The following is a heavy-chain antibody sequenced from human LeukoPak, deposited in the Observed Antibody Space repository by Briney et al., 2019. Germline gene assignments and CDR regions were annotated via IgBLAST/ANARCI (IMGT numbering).Heavy chain of an antibody. Sequence: SETLSLTCAVYGGSLSDYYWSWIRQPPGKGLEWIGSIYYSGSTYYNPSLKSRVTISVDTSKNQFSLKLSSVTAADTAVYYCARQVVTRPGWFDPWGQGTLVTVSS. CDR3: ARQVVTRPGWFDP. CDR1: GGSLSDYY. J-gene: IGHJ5*02. CDR2: IYYSGST. V-gene: IGHV4-34*01. D-gene: IGHD4-23*01.